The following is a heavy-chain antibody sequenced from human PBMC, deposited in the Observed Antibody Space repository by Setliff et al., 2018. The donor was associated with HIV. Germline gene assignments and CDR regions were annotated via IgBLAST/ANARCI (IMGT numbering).Heavy chain of an antibody. Sequence: SVKVSCKGSGDTFTTYVVSWMRQAPGQGLEWMGGRSPIFSTTNYAQKFQGRVTTTTDESTSRAYMELSSLRSEDTAVYYCAITSRGYSLQRGGAFDIWGQGTLVTVSS. D-gene: IGHD3-22*01. V-gene: IGHV1-69*05. J-gene: IGHJ3*02. CDR1: GDTFTTYV. CDR3: AITSRGYSLQRGGAFDI. CDR2: RSPIFSTT.